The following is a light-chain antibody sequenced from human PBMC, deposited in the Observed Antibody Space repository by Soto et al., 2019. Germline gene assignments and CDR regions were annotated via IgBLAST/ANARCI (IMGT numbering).Light chain of an antibody. CDR3: SSYTIRSTFYV. CDR2: GVS. J-gene: IGLJ1*01. CDR1: SSDVGGFNY. Sequence: QSVLTQPASVSESPGQSITISCTGSSSDVGGFNYVSWYQQHPGKAPKLLIYGVSNRPSGVSDRFSASKPGNTASLTISGLQAEDAADYYCSSYTIRSTFYVFGTGTKVTVL. V-gene: IGLV2-14*01.